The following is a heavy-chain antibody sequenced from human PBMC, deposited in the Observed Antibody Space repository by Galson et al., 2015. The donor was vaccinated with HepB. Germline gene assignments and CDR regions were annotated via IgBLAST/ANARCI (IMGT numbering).Heavy chain of an antibody. V-gene: IGHV5-10-1*01. CDR1: GYSFTSYW. Sequence: QSGAEVKKPGESLRISCKGSGYSFTSYWISWVRQMPGKGLEWMGRIDPSDSYTNYSPSFQGHVTISSDKSINTAYLQWSRLKASDPAMYNCARQTYTSHWFDPWGQGTLVTVSS. D-gene: IGHD3-16*01. CDR3: ARQTYTSHWFDP. CDR2: IDPSDSYT. J-gene: IGHJ5*02.